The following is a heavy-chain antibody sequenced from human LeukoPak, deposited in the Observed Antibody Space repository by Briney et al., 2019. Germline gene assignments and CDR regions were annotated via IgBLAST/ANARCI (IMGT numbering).Heavy chain of an antibody. V-gene: IGHV1-46*01. Sequence: ASVKVSCTASGYTFTAYYMHWVRQAAGQGLEWMGLINPSGGSTSYAQKFQGRVTMTRDTSTSTVYMELSSLTSDDTAVYYCARGRYRGENEYWGQGTLVTVPS. J-gene: IGHJ4*02. CDR3: ARGRYRGENEY. CDR2: INPSGGST. CDR1: GYTFTAYY. D-gene: IGHD5-12*01.